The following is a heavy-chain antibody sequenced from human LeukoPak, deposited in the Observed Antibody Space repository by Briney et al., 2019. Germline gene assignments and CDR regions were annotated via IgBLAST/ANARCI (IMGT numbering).Heavy chain of an antibody. CDR3: TREENDSSGYYGLRYFDY. J-gene: IGHJ4*02. CDR1: GFTFGDYP. D-gene: IGHD3-22*01. V-gene: IGHV3-49*04. CDR2: IRSKAYGGTT. Sequence: GGSLRLSCTASGFTFGDYPMSWVRQAPGKGLEWVGFIRSKAYGGTTEYAASVKGRFTISRDNCKSIAYLQMNSLKTEDTAVYYCTREENDSSGYYGLRYFDYWGQGTLVTVSS.